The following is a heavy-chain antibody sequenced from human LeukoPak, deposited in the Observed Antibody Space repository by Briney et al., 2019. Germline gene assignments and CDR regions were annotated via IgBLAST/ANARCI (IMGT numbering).Heavy chain of an antibody. D-gene: IGHD5-18*01. CDR2: IKPDGSDK. CDR3: ARDRIQLWSHDY. J-gene: IGHJ4*02. CDR1: GFTFSGYW. Sequence: PGGSLRLSCAASGFTFSGYWMSWVRQAPGKGLEWVVNIKPDGSDKYYVDSVKGRFTISRENAKNSLYLHMNSLRAEDTAVYYCARDRIQLWSHDYWGQGTLVTVSS. V-gene: IGHV3-7*04.